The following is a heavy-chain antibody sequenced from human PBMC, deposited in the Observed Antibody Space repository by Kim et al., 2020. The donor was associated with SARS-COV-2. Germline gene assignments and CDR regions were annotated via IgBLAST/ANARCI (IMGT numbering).Heavy chain of an antibody. Sequence: SETLSLTCAVYGGSFSGYYWSWIRQPPGKGLEWIGEINHSGSTNYNPSLKSRVTISVDTSKNQFSLKLSSVTAADTAVYYCARGGLTYYYGSGSYRPFDYWGQGTLVTVSS. V-gene: IGHV4-34*01. D-gene: IGHD3-10*01. J-gene: IGHJ4*02. CDR3: ARGGLTYYYGSGSYRPFDY. CDR1: GGSFSGYY. CDR2: INHSGST.